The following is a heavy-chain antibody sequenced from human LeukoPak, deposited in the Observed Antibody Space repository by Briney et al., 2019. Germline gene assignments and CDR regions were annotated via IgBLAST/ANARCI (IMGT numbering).Heavy chain of an antibody. V-gene: IGHV4-34*01. Sequence: SETLSLTCAVYGGSFSGYYWSWIRQPPGKGLEWIGEIKHSGSTNYNPSLKSRVTISVDTSKNQFSLKLSSVTAADTAVYYCAGFWSGYLDWGQGTLVTVSS. J-gene: IGHJ4*02. CDR1: GGSFSGYY. CDR3: AGFWSGYLD. D-gene: IGHD3-3*01. CDR2: IKHSGST.